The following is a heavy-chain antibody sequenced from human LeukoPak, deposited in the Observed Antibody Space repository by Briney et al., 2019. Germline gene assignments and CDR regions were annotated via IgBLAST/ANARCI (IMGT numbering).Heavy chain of an antibody. CDR3: ASFLWVISFDY. J-gene: IGHJ4*02. D-gene: IGHD2-21*01. Sequence: SETLSLTCTVSGGSISSSSYYWGWIRQPPGKGLEWIGEINHSGSTNYNPSLKSRVTISVDTSKNQFSLKLSSVTAADTAVYYCASFLWVISFDYWGQGTLVTVSS. CDR1: GGSISSSSYY. V-gene: IGHV4-39*01. CDR2: INHSGST.